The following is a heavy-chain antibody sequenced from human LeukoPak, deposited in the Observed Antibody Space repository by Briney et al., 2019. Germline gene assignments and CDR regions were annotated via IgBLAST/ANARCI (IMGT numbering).Heavy chain of an antibody. CDR3: ARGIWSARTVDYYLDY. V-gene: IGHV1-3*01. CDR2: INAGNGHT. D-gene: IGHD2-21*01. Sequence: GAPVKVSCKASGHTFSNYAIHWVRQAPGQRFEWMGWINAGNGHTKYSQNFQGRVTITRDSSASAVYMELNSLTSEDTAVYYCARGIWSARTVDYYLDYWGQGTLVTVSS. J-gene: IGHJ4*02. CDR1: GHTFSNYA.